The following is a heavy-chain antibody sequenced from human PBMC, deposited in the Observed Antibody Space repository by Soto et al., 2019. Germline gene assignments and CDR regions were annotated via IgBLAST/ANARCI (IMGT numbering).Heavy chain of an antibody. V-gene: IGHV3-33*01. CDR2: IWYDGINK. CDR3: ARDRVQMVDGLDV. Sequence: QVQLVESGGGVVQPGRSLRLSCAASGFTFSNNGMHWVRQAPGKGLEWVAVIWYDGINKYYADSVKGRFIISRDNSKNTEYLQMNSLRAEDTAVYYCARDRVQMVDGLDVWGQGTTVTVSS. D-gene: IGHD2-15*01. CDR1: GFTFSNNG. J-gene: IGHJ6*02.